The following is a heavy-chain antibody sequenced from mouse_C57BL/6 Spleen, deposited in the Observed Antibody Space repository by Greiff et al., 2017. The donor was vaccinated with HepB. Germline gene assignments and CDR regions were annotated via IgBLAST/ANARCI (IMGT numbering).Heavy chain of an antibody. CDR2: IDPSDSYT. Sequence: QVQLQQPGAELVKPGASVKLSCKASGYTFTSYWMQWVKQRPGQGLEWIGEIDPSDSYTNYNQKFKGKATLTVDTSSSTAYMQLSSLTSEDSAVDYCANAYSNYVGFAYWGQGTLVTVSA. D-gene: IGHD2-5*01. V-gene: IGHV1-50*01. J-gene: IGHJ3*01. CDR1: GYTFTSYW. CDR3: ANAYSNYVGFAY.